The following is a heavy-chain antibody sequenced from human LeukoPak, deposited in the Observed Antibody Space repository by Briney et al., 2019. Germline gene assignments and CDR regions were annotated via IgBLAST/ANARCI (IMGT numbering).Heavy chain of an antibody. D-gene: IGHD5-12*01. CDR2: IWDDTIKK. J-gene: IGHJ4*02. V-gene: IGHV3-33*01. Sequence: GGSLRLSCAASGFTLSTYGMHWVRQAPGKGLEWVAVIWDDTIKKYYAGSVKGRFTISRDNSKNTLYLQMNSLRAEDTAVYYCARDVRRRGGYVCLDNWGQGTLVTVSS. CDR3: ARDVRRRGGYVCLDN. CDR1: GFTLSTYG.